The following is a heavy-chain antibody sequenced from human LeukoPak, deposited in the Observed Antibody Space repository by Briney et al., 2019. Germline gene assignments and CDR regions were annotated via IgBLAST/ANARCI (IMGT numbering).Heavy chain of an antibody. J-gene: IGHJ3*02. CDR3: ARDIGIDAFDI. V-gene: IGHV1-46*01. D-gene: IGHD1-26*01. Sequence: ASVKVSCKVSGYTFTSYYMHWVRQAPGQGLEWMGIINPSGGSTSYAQKFQGRVTMTRDTSTSTVYMELSSLRSEDTAVYYCARDIGIDAFDIWGQGTMVTVSS. CDR1: GYTFTSYY. CDR2: INPSGGST.